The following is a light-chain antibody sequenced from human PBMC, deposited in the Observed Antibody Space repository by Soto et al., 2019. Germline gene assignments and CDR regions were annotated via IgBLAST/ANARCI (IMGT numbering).Light chain of an antibody. V-gene: IGLV1-44*01. CDR2: RNN. CDR3: AAWDDSLNGYV. Sequence: QLVLTQPPSASGTPGQRVTISCSGSSSNIGTNTANWYQQLPGTAPKLLVYRNNQRPSGVPDRFSGTKSGTSASLAISGLQSEDEADYSCAAWDDSLNGYVFGTGTKLTVL. CDR1: SSNIGTNT. J-gene: IGLJ1*01.